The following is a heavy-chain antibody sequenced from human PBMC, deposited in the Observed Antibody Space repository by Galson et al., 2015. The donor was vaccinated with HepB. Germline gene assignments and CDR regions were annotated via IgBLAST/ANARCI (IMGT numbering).Heavy chain of an antibody. V-gene: IGHV3-53*01. CDR3: AKREPPGRLGFGVELY. CDR2: IYSGGST. D-gene: IGHD3-10*01. J-gene: IGHJ4*02. CDR1: GFTVSSNY. Sequence: SLRLSCAASGFTVSSNYMSWVRQAPGKGLEWVSVIYSGGSTYYADSVKGRFTISRDNSKNTLYLQMNSLRAEDTAVYYCAKREPPGRLGFGVELYWGQGTLVTVSS.